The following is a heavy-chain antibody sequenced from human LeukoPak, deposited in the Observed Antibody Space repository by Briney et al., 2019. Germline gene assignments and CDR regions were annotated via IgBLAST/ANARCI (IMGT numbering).Heavy chain of an antibody. CDR3: AKGMYSSGRYYYYYMDV. CDR1: GFTFSSYW. Sequence: GGSLRLSCAASGFTFSSYWMHWVRQAPGKGLEWVSAISGSGGSTYYADSVKGRFTISRDNSKNTLYLQMNSLRAEDTAVYYCAKGMYSSGRYYYYYMDVWGKGTTVTVSS. CDR2: ISGSGGST. V-gene: IGHV3-23*01. D-gene: IGHD6-19*01. J-gene: IGHJ6*03.